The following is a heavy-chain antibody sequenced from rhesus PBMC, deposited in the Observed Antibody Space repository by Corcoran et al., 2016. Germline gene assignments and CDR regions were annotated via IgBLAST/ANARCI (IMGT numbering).Heavy chain of an antibody. D-gene: IGHD6-13*01. CDR2: INPYNANT. CDR3: ARYRGIAAGYALDS. CDR1: GYTFTEYY. J-gene: IGHJ6*01. V-gene: IGHV1S2*01. Sequence: QVQLVQSGAEVKKPGSSVKVSCKASGYTFTEYYMHWVRQAPRQGLEWMGWINPYNANTKYAQKFQGRVTITRDTSTSTAYMELCSLRFEDTAVYYCARYRGIAAGYALDSWCQGVVVTVSS.